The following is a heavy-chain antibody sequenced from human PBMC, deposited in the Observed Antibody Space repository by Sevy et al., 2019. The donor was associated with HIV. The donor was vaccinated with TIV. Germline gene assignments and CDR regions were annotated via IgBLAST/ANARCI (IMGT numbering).Heavy chain of an antibody. V-gene: IGHV4-4*02. CDR1: GGSIRSSHW. CDR2: IYYSGSR. J-gene: IGHJ6*02. CDR3: AREEEFYGSGTYGYGMDV. Sequence: SETLSLTCAVSGGSIRSSHWWCWVRQSRGKGLEWIGEIYYSGSRDYNASLKSRLTISVDTSNNLFSLRLSLVTAADTAVYYCAREEEFYGSGTYGYGMDVWGQGTTVTVSS. D-gene: IGHD3-10*01.